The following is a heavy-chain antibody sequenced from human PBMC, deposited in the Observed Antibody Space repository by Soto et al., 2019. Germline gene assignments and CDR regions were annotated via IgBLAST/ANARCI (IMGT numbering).Heavy chain of an antibody. D-gene: IGHD2-15*01. CDR1: GGSISSYY. Sequence: SETLSLTCTVSGGSISSYYWSWIRQPPGKGLEWIGYIYYSGSTDYNPSLKSRVTISVDTSKNQFSLRMISMIAADTAVYYCARADPDASVGYWGQGTLVTVSS. V-gene: IGHV4-59*01. CDR3: ARADPDASVGY. CDR2: IYYSGST. J-gene: IGHJ4*02.